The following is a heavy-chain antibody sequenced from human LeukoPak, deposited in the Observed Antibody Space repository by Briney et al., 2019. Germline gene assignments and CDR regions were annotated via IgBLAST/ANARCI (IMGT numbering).Heavy chain of an antibody. CDR2: IIPIFGAA. Sequence: GASVKVSCKASGGTFSSYAISWVRQAPGQGLEWMGRIIPIFGAANYAQKFQGRVTITTDESTSTAYMELSSLRSEDTAVYYCARVNVGSGWYEIDYWGQGTLVTVSS. J-gene: IGHJ4*02. CDR1: GGTFSSYA. CDR3: ARVNVGSGWYEIDY. V-gene: IGHV1-69*05. D-gene: IGHD6-19*01.